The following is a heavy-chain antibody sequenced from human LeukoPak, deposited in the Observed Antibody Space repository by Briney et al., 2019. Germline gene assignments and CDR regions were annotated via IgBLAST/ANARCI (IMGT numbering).Heavy chain of an antibody. D-gene: IGHD3-16*02. V-gene: IGHV1-8*01. CDR1: GYTFTSYD. CDR3: ARGSYDYVWGSYRLGDY. CDR2: MNPNSGNA. J-gene: IGHJ4*02. Sequence: ASVKVSCKASGYTFTSYDINWVRQATGQGLEWMGWMNPNSGNAGYAQKFQGRVTMTRNTSISTAYVELSSLRSEDTAVYYCARGSYDYVWGSYRLGDYWGQGTLVTVSS.